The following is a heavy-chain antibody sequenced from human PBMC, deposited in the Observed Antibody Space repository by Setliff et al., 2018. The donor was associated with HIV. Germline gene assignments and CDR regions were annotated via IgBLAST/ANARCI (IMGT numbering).Heavy chain of an antibody. V-gene: IGHV1-69*10. Sequence: SVKVSCKASGGTFSSYRVSWVRQAPGQGLEYMGGVIPGLGIAYYAQRFQGRVTITADESTSTVYMELRSLRSEDTAVYYCARELTGTAAAWGQGTLVTVSS. CDR1: GGTFSSYR. J-gene: IGHJ5*02. D-gene: IGHD6-13*01. CDR2: VIPGLGIA. CDR3: ARELTGTAAA.